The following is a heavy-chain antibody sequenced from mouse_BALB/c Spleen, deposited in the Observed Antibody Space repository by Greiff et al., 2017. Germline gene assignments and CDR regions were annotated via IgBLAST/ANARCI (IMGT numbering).Heavy chain of an antibody. Sequence: QVQLQQSGAELVKPGASVKLSCKASGYTFTSYYMYWVKQRPGQGLEWIGEINPSNGGTNFNEKFKSKATLTVDKSSSTAYMQLSSLTSEDSAVYYCTRSGRFAYWGQGTLVTVSA. J-gene: IGHJ3*01. CDR2: INPSNGGT. D-gene: IGHD3-1*01. V-gene: IGHV1S81*02. CDR1: GYTFTSYY. CDR3: TRSGRFAY.